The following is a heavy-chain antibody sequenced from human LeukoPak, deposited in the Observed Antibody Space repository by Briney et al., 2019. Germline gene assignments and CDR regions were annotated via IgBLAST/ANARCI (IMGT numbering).Heavy chain of an antibody. Sequence: SETLSLTCTVSGGSIRSYYWSWIRQPPGRELEWIGYIYYSGSTNYNPSLKSRVTISVYTSKNQFSLKLSSVTAADTAVYYCARDNGDYSLDYWGQGTLVTVSS. D-gene: IGHD4-17*01. V-gene: IGHV4-59*01. CDR1: GGSIRSYY. CDR2: IYYSGST. J-gene: IGHJ4*02. CDR3: ARDNGDYSLDY.